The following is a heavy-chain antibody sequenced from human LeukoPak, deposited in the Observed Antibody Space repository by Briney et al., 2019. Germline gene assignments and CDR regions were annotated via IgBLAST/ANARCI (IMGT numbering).Heavy chain of an antibody. J-gene: IGHJ3*02. Sequence: GGSLRLSCAASGFTFSSYSMNWVRQAPGKGLEWVSYISSSSTIYYADSVKGRFTISRDNAKNSLYLQMNSLRAEDTAVYYCARRTLGYCSSTSCSHDAFDIWGQGTMVTVSS. CDR2: ISSSSTI. CDR3: ARRTLGYCSSTSCSHDAFDI. CDR1: GFTFSSYS. D-gene: IGHD2-2*01. V-gene: IGHV3-48*01.